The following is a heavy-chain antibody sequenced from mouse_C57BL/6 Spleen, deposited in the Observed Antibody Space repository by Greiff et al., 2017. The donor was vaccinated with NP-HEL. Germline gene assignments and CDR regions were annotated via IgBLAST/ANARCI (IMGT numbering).Heavy chain of an antibody. J-gene: IGHJ4*01. CDR2: IYPGDGDT. Sequence: VQLQQSGPELVKPGASVKISCKASGYAFSSSWMNWVKQRPGKGLEWIGRIYPGDGDTNYNGKLKGKATLTADKSSSTAYMQLRSLTSEDSAVYFCARGGYYYAMDYGGKGTSVTVSS. D-gene: IGHD3-1*01. V-gene: IGHV1-82*01. CDR3: ARGGYYYAMDY. CDR1: GYAFSSSW.